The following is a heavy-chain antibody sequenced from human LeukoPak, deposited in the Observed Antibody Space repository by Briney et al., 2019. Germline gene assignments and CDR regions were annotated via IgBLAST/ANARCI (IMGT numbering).Heavy chain of an antibody. D-gene: IGHD1-26*01. CDR3: TTLGKSNFFDY. Sequence: GALRLSCAASGFTFSSYWMHWVRQAPGKGLVWVARINIDGSSTSYADSVKGRFTISRDNAKNTLYLEMNSLRAEDTAVYYCTTLGKSNFFDYWGQGTLVTVSS. CDR1: GFTFSSYW. V-gene: IGHV3-74*01. J-gene: IGHJ4*02. CDR2: INIDGSST.